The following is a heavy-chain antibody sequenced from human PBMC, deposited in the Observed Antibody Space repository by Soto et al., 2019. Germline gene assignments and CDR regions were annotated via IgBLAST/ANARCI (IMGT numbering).Heavy chain of an antibody. Sequence: EVQLVESGGDLLQPGKSLRLSCAASGFTCDDYAMHWVRQSPGKGLEWISGISWNGRNIGYADSVTGRFTISRDNAERSVLLQMNNLTPDDTAFYYCPIGGTAMVHFYLVLDVWGQGTKVTV. CDR3: PIGGTAMVHFYLVLDV. D-gene: IGHD5-18*01. V-gene: IGHV3-9*01. CDR2: ISWNGRNI. J-gene: IGHJ6*02. CDR1: GFTCDDYA.